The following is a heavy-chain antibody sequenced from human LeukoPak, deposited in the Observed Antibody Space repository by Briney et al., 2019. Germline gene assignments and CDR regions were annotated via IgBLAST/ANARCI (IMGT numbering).Heavy chain of an antibody. CDR1: GGSISSYY. V-gene: IGHV4-39*07. Sequence: SETLSLTCTVSGGSISSYYWGWIRQPPGKGLEWIGSIYYSGSTYYNPSLKSRVTISVDTSKNQFSLRLISVTAADTAVYYCAREGGYLQLRYFDYWGQGTLVTVSS. CDR2: IYYSGST. D-gene: IGHD5-24*01. J-gene: IGHJ4*02. CDR3: AREGGYLQLRYFDY.